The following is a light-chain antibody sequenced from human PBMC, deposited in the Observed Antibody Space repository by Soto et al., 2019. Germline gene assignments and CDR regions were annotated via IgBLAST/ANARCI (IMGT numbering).Light chain of an antibody. J-gene: IGKJ2*01. Sequence: EIVFTQSPGTLSLSPGERATLSCRASQSVSSSYLGWYQQKPGQAPRLRIYVASSSATGIPDRFSGSGSGTEFTLAISRLETEDFAVYYCQRYGSSPLYTFGQWTKLEI. CDR3: QRYGSSPLYT. V-gene: IGKV3-20*01. CDR1: QSVSSSY. CDR2: VAS.